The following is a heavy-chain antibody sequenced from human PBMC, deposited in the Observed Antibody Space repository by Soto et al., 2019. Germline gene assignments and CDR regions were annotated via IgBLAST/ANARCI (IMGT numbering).Heavy chain of an antibody. D-gene: IGHD1-26*01. CDR2: ISYDGGNE. Sequence: QVQLVQSGGDVVQPGRSLRLSCAGSGFTFSSYGIHWVRQAPGKGLEWVALISYDGGNEKYTESVKDRFTISRDDSHNVAYLQMSSLRTEDTAMYYCAKDRYSGTYPTDFDYWGQGSLVTVSS. CDR3: AKDRYSGTYPTDFDY. CDR1: GFTFSSYG. V-gene: IGHV3-30*18. J-gene: IGHJ4*02.